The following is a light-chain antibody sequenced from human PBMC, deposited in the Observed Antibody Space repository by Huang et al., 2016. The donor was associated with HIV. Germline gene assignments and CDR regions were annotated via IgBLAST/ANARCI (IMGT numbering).Light chain of an antibody. V-gene: IGKV1-27*01. CDR3: QKYDSAPLT. CDR1: QGISNS. Sequence: DIQMTQSPSSLSASVGDRVTITCRASQGISNSLAWYQQKPGKVPRLLIYAASTLQSGVPYRFSGSRAGRDFSLTIGSLQPEDVATYYCQKYDSAPLTFGGGTKVEI. J-gene: IGKJ4*01. CDR2: AAS.